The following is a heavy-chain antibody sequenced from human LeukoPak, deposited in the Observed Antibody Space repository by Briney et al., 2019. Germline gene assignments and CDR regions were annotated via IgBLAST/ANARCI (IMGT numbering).Heavy chain of an antibody. CDR2: ISSRSSYT. J-gene: IGHJ4*02. CDR1: GFTFSSYA. CDR3: ARAPVRVRGHFDY. D-gene: IGHD3-10*01. Sequence: RPGGSLRLSCAASGFTFSSYAMSWVRQAPGKGLEWVSYISSRSSYTNYADSVKGSFTMSRDNAKNSLYLQMDSLRAEETAVYYCARAPVRVRGHFDYWGQGTLVTVSS. V-gene: IGHV3-11*05.